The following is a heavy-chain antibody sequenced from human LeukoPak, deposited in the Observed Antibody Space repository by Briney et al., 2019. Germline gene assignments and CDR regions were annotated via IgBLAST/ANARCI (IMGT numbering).Heavy chain of an antibody. D-gene: IGHD3-22*01. CDR2: ISSSSSTI. J-gene: IGHJ4*02. Sequence: GGSLRLSCAASGFTFSSYSMNWVRQAPGKGLEWVSYISSSSSTIYYADSVKGRFTISRDDAKNSLYLQMNSLRAEDTAVYYCATGDSSGYYEIDYWGQGTLVTVSS. CDR1: GFTFSSYS. CDR3: ATGDSSGYYEIDY. V-gene: IGHV3-48*04.